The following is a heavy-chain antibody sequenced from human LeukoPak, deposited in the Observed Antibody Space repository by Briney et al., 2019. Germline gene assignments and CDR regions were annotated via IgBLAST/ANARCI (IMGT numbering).Heavy chain of an antibody. D-gene: IGHD6-19*01. CDR1: GGSFSGYY. J-gene: IGHJ4*02. CDR2: INHSGST. CDR3: ARVGAVAAMGY. Sequence: SETLSLTCAVYGGSFSGYYWSWIRQPPGKGLEWIGEINHSGSTYYNPSLKSRVTISVDTSKNQFSLKLSSVTAADTAVYYCARVGAVAAMGYWGQGTLVTVSS. V-gene: IGHV4-34*01.